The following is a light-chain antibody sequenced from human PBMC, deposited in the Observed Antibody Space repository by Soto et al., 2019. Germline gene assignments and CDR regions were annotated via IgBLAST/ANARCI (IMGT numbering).Light chain of an antibody. Sequence: EIVLTQSPGTLSLSPGERATLSCRASQSVSSSYLAWYQQKPGPAPRLLIYGASSRATGIPDRFSGSGSGPAFTLTISRLEPEDFAVYYCQQYGSSPPYTFGQGTKLEIK. CDR3: QQYGSSPPYT. CDR1: QSVSSSY. J-gene: IGKJ2*01. CDR2: GAS. V-gene: IGKV3-20*01.